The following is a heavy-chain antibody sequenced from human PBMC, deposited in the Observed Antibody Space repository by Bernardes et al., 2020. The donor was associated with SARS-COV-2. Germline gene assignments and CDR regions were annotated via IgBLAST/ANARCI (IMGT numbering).Heavy chain of an antibody. D-gene: IGHD1-26*01. V-gene: IGHV1-2*04. J-gene: IGHJ6*02. CDR2: INPNSGGT. CDR3: ARVGRSGSYYYYGMDV. Sequence: ACVKVACKASGYTFTGYYMHWVRQAPGQGLEWMGWINPNSGGTNYAQKFQGWVTMTRDTSISTAYMELSRLRSDDTAVYYCARVGRSGSYYYYGMDVWGQGTTVTVSS. CDR1: GYTFTGYY.